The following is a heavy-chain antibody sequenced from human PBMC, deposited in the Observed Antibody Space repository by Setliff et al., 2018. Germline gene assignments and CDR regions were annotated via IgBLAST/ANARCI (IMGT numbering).Heavy chain of an antibody. CDR1: GYTFTSFD. CDR3: ARDRFYNSWSGTSITAPHDAFDI. V-gene: IGHV1-46*03. Sequence: GASVKVSCKASGYTFTSFDISWVRQAPGQGLEWMGIINPSGGLTRYAQKFQGRVTMTRDTSTSTVYMEVISLRSEDTAVYFCARDRFYNSWSGTSITAPHDAFDIWGQGTMVTVSS. D-gene: IGHD3-3*01. J-gene: IGHJ3*02. CDR2: INPSGGLT.